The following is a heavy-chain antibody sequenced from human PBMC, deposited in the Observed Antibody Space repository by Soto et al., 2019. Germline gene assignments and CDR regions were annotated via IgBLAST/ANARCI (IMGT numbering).Heavy chain of an antibody. J-gene: IGHJ4*02. CDR3: VRDAVVSGVDYFDY. Sequence: GGSLRLSCAASGFTFSSYWMAWVRQAPGKGLEWVANIRQDGGDKYFLESVKGRFTISRDNAQNSLYLQMNSLRVEDTAIYYCVRDAVVSGVDYFDYWGQGT. CDR2: IRQDGGDK. V-gene: IGHV3-7*01. D-gene: IGHD2-8*01. CDR1: GFTFSSYW.